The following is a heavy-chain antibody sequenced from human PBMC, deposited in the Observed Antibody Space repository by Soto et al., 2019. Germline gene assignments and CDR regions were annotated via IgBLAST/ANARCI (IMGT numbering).Heavy chain of an antibody. J-gene: IGHJ3*02. CDR2: IYYSGST. CDR3: ARGGYYDSSGYPGGAFDI. V-gene: IGHV4-31*01. Sequence: QVQLQESGPGLVKPSQTLSLTCTVSGGSISSGGYYWSWIRQHPGKGLEWIGYIYYSGSTYYNPSLTSPVTISVDTSKNQFSLKLGSVTAADTAVYDCARGGYYDSSGYPGGAFDIWGQGTMVTVSS. CDR1: GGSISSGGYY. D-gene: IGHD3-22*01.